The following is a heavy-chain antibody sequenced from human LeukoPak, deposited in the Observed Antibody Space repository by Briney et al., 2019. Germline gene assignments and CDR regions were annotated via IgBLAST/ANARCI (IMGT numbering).Heavy chain of an antibody. V-gene: IGHV4-4*07. CDR3: ARENYDMLTGDYKAFLDY. J-gene: IGHJ4*02. Sequence: PSQTLSLTCTVSGDSIRSYYWTWIRQPAGKGLEWIGRIYSSGSTNYSPSLKSRVTMSVDTSKNQFSLKLTSVTAADTAVYYCARENYDMLTGDYKAFLDYWGQGILVTVSS. CDR1: GDSIRSYY. D-gene: IGHD3-9*01. CDR2: IYSSGST.